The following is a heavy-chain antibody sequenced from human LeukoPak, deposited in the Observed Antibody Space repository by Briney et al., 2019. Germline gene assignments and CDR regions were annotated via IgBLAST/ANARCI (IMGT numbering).Heavy chain of an antibody. CDR3: ARSPITILGGNWFDP. J-gene: IGHJ5*02. V-gene: IGHV4-4*07. D-gene: IGHD3-3*01. Sequence: KPSETLSLTCTVSGGSISSYYWSWIRQPAGKGLEWIGRIYTSGSTNYNPSLKSRVTMSVDTSKNQFSLKLSSVTAADTAVYYCARSPITILGGNWFDPWGQGTLVTVSS. CDR2: IYTSGST. CDR1: GGSISSYY.